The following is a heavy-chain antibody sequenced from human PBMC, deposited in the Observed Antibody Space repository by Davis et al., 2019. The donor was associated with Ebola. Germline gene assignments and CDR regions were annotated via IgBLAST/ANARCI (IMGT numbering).Heavy chain of an antibody. Sequence: PGGSLRLSCAASGFTFSSYWMNWVRRAPGKGLEWVSTLGLSADTYYADSVKGRFTISRDNSKNTLHLQMNSLRVEDTAIYYCAKDTSNIWFDIWGQGTNVTVSS. CDR2: LGLSADT. CDR3: AKDTSNIWFDI. J-gene: IGHJ3*02. CDR1: GFTFSSYW. D-gene: IGHD1-26*01. V-gene: IGHV3-23*01.